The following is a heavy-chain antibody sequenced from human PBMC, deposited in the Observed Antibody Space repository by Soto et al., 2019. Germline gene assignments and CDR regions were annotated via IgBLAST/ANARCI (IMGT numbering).Heavy chain of an antibody. D-gene: IGHD6-19*01. CDR3: ARVGKQWLANYYGMDV. CDR1: GFTFSSYD. Sequence: HPGGSLRLSCAASGFTFSSYDMHWVRQATGKGLEWVSAIGTAGDTYYPGSVKGRFTISRENAKNSLYLQMNSLRAEDTAVYYCARVGKQWLANYYGMDVWGQGTTVTVSS. CDR2: IGTAGDT. J-gene: IGHJ6*01. V-gene: IGHV3-13*01.